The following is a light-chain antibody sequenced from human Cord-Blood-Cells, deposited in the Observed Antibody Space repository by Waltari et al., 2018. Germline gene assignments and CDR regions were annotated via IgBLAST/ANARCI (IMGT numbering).Light chain of an antibody. CDR2: AAS. CDR3: QQSYSTPYT. CDR1: QSIRSY. Sequence: DIQMTQSPSSLSASVGDRVTITCRASQSIRSYLMWYQQKPGKAPKLLIYAASSLQSGVPSRFSGSGSGTDFTLTISSLQPEDFATYYCQQSYSTPYTFGQGTKLEIK. V-gene: IGKV1-39*01. J-gene: IGKJ2*01.